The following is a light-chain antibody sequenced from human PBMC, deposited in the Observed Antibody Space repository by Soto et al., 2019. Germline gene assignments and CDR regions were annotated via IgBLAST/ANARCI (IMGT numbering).Light chain of an antibody. CDR2: DVS. V-gene: IGLV2-14*03. Sequence: QSALTQPASVSGSPGQSITISCTGTSSDVGAYTFVSWYQQHPDKVPKLMIFDVSRRPSGVSDRFSGSKSGNTASLTISGLQPEDEADYYCSSYTSSSTQVFGGGTKLTVL. J-gene: IGLJ2*01. CDR3: SSYTSSSTQV. CDR1: SSDVGAYTF.